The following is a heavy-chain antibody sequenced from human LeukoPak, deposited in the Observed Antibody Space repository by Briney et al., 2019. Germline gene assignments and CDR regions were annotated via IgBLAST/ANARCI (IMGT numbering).Heavy chain of an antibody. D-gene: IGHD2-2*02. Sequence: SVKVSCKVSGYTLTELSMHWVRQAPGQGLEWMGGIIPIFGTANYAQKFQGRVTITADESTSTAYMELSSLRSEDTAVYYCASALYCSSTSCYRTGRGYYFDYWGQGTLVTVSS. CDR2: IIPIFGTA. V-gene: IGHV1-69*13. CDR1: GYTLTELS. CDR3: ASALYCSSTSCYRTGRGYYFDY. J-gene: IGHJ4*02.